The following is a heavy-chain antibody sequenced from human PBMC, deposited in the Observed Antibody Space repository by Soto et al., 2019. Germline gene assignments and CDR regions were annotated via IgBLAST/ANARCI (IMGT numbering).Heavy chain of an antibody. Sequence: PGGSLRLSCAASGFTFRSFTMNWVRQAPGKGLEWVSTISSNSAYIYYTDALRGRFTISRDNAKNSLHLQMNSLRAEDTAVYYCTRDASRDRSARGWFDPWGQRTLVPVPS. CDR3: TRDASRDRSARGWFDP. CDR1: GFTFRSFT. CDR2: ISSNSAYI. D-gene: IGHD3-10*01. J-gene: IGHJ5*02. V-gene: IGHV3-21*01.